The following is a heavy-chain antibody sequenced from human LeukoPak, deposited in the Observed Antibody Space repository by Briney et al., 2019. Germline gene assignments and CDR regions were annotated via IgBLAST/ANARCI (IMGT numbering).Heavy chain of an antibody. CDR1: GFTFSSYA. D-gene: IGHD1-1*01. CDR3: ARDGDDLQISNWFDP. Sequence: AGGSLRLSCAASGFTFSSYAMHWVRQAPGKGLEWVAVISYDGSNKYYADSVKGRFTISRDNSKNTLYLQMNSLRAEDTAVYYCARDGDDLQISNWFDPWGQGTLVTVSS. CDR2: ISYDGSNK. J-gene: IGHJ5*02. V-gene: IGHV3-30-3*01.